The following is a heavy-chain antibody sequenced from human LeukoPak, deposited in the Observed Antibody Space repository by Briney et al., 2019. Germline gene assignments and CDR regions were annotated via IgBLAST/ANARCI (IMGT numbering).Heavy chain of an antibody. CDR2: IYHSGST. Sequence: SETLSLTCTVSGGSISSGGYYWSWIRQPPGKGLEWIGYIYHSGSTYYNPSLKSRVTISVDRSKNQFSLKLSSVTAADTAVYYCARAFRKQQLSPGYFDYGGQGTLAPVSS. CDR3: ARAFRKQQLSPGYFDY. D-gene: IGHD6-13*01. V-gene: IGHV4-30-2*01. CDR1: GGSISSGGYY. J-gene: IGHJ4*02.